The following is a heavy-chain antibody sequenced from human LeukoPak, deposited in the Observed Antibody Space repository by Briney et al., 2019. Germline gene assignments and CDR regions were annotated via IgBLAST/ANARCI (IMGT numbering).Heavy chain of an antibody. D-gene: IGHD2-2*01. CDR3: ARHYCSSTSCYASWGMDV. Sequence: GEALKISYQGSGYRFNRYWIAWVRQMPGKGLEWMGIIYIADSDTRYRPSFQGQVTISADKSISTAYLQWSSLKASDTAMYYCARHYCSSTSCYASWGMDVWGQGTTVTVSS. J-gene: IGHJ6*02. V-gene: IGHV5-51*01. CDR1: GYRFNRYW. CDR2: IYIADSDT.